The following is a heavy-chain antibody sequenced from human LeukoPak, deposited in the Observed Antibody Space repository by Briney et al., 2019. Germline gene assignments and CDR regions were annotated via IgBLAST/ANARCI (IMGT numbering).Heavy chain of an antibody. CDR3: ASLPFCSHGLCYTHYYFDY. V-gene: IGHV4-59*08. J-gene: IGHJ4*02. CDR1: GGSISNYY. D-gene: IGHD2-8*01. Sequence: SETLSLTCTVSGGSISNYYWGWIRQPPGKGLEWIGNIYYSGSTNYNPSLKSRVTMSVDTSKNQFSLKLSSVTAADTAVYYCASLPFCSHGLCYTHYYFDYWGQGTQVTVSS. CDR2: IYYSGST.